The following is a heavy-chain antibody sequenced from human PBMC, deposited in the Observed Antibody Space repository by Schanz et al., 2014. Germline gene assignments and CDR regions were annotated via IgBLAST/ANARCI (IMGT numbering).Heavy chain of an antibody. Sequence: EVHLVESGGGLVQPGGSLRLSCAASGITFSSHSFNWVRQAPGKGLEWVSYVSRSTPDIYYADSVKGRFTISRDNSKNTVYIQMNSLRAEDTAVYYCARGGPAYYFDDWGQGTLVTVSS. CDR3: ARGGPAYYFDD. V-gene: IGHV3-48*01. CDR1: GITFSSHS. CDR2: VSRSTPDI. J-gene: IGHJ4*02.